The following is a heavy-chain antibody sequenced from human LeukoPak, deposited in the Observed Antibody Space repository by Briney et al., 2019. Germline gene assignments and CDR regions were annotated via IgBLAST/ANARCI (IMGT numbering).Heavy chain of an antibody. Sequence: SETLSLTCAVYGGSFSGYYWSWIRQPPGKGLEWIGEVHHSGSTTYNPSLKSRVTISVDTSKNQFSLKLSSVTAADTAVYYCARGYGDYVGFDYWGQGTLVTVSS. CDR1: GGSFSGYY. CDR2: VHHSGST. J-gene: IGHJ4*02. CDR3: ARGYGDYVGFDY. D-gene: IGHD4-17*01. V-gene: IGHV4-34*09.